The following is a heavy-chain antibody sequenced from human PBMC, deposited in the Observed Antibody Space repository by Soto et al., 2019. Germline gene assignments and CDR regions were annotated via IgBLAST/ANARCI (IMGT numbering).Heavy chain of an antibody. D-gene: IGHD3-3*01. CDR1: GFTFSSYG. J-gene: IGHJ4*02. V-gene: IGHV3-30*03. Sequence: QVQLVESGGGVVQPGRSLRLSCAASGFTFSSYGMHWVRQAPGKGLEWVAVISYDGSNNYYADSVKGRFTISRDNSKNTLYLQMNSLRAEDTAVYYCATDSALWSGYYLDYWGQGTLVTVSS. CDR2: ISYDGSNN. CDR3: ATDSALWSGYYLDY.